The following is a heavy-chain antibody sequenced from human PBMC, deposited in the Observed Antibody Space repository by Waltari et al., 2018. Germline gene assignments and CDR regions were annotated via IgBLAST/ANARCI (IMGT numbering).Heavy chain of an antibody. Sequence: EVQLVESGGGLVLPGGSLRLSCAASGLTVTTYWMHWVRQAPGKGLVWVSRINPRGNVINYADSVKGRFTISRDIAKNTLHLQMSSLRAEDTAIYYCIKDAYGPNDYWGQGALVTVSS. V-gene: IGHV3-74*01. J-gene: IGHJ4*02. CDR1: GLTVTTYW. CDR2: INPRGNVI. D-gene: IGHD3-10*01. CDR3: IKDAYGPNDY.